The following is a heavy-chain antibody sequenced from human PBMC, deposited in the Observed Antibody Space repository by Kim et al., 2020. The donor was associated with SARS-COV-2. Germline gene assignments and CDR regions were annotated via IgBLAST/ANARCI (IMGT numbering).Heavy chain of an antibody. CDR2: ISSSSSTI. Sequence: GGSLRLSCAASGFTFSSYSMNWVRQAPGKGLEWVSYISSSSSTIYYADSVKGRFTISRDNAKNSLYLQMNSLRDEDTAVYYCASYAEELRLGELSLHDYWGQGTLVTVSS. CDR3: ASYAEELRLGELSLHDY. J-gene: IGHJ4*02. D-gene: IGHD3-16*02. CDR1: GFTFSSYS. V-gene: IGHV3-48*02.